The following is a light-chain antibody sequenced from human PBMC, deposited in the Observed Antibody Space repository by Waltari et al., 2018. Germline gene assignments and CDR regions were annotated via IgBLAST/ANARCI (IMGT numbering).Light chain of an antibody. CDR2: VNNDGSH. CDR1: SGRNNYA. J-gene: IGLJ2*01. CDR3: QTWDSAIV. Sequence: QLVLTQSPSASASLGASVRLTCTLSSGRNNYAIAWHQQQPETGPRYLMKVNNDGSHSKGDGIPDPFSASSSGAARYLTISSLQSEDEADYYCQTWDSAIVFGGGTKLTVL. V-gene: IGLV4-69*01.